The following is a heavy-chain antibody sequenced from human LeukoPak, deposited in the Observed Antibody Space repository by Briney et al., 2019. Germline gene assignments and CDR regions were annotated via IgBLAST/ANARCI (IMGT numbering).Heavy chain of an antibody. Sequence: KPSETLSLTCAVYGGSFSGYYWSWIRQPPGKGLEWIGEINHSGSTNYNPSLKSRVTISVDTSKNRFSLKLSSVTAADTAVYYCARGITMVRRFDYWGQGTLVTVSS. CDR1: GGSFSGYY. CDR2: INHSGST. V-gene: IGHV4-34*01. D-gene: IGHD3-10*01. CDR3: ARGITMVRRFDY. J-gene: IGHJ4*02.